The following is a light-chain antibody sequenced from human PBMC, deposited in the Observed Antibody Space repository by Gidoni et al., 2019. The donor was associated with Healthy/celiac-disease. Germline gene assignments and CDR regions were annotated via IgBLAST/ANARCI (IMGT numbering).Light chain of an antibody. Sequence: DIQMTQCPSPLSASVGDRVTITCRASQSISSYLNWYQQKPGKAPKLLIYAASSLQSGVPSRFSGSGSGTDFTLTISSLQPEDFATYYCQQSYSTPCTFGQGTKVEIK. J-gene: IGKJ1*01. V-gene: IGKV1-39*01. CDR1: QSISSY. CDR2: AAS. CDR3: QQSYSTPCT.